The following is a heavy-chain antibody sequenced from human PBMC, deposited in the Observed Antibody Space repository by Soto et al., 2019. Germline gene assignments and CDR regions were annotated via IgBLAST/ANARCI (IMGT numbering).Heavy chain of an antibody. J-gene: IGHJ3*02. CDR2: SIPTFGTT. Sequence: QVQLVQSGAEVKRPGSSVKVSCKTSGGLLSSYAISWVRQAPGQGLEWMGGSIPTFGTTVYAQNFQGRVSITADRSTGTAYLELRGLRSKDTAVYYCARGIHDYYDGTGPSWDDAFDIWGQGTMVTVSS. V-gene: IGHV1-69*06. CDR3: ARGIHDYYDGTGPSWDDAFDI. D-gene: IGHD3-22*01. CDR1: GGLLSSYA.